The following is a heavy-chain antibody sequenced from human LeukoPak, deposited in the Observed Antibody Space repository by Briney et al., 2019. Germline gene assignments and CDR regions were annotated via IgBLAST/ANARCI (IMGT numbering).Heavy chain of an antibody. CDR3: AREGVLRYFDWLQNPYGMDV. Sequence: SETLFLTCTVSGGSISSGDYYWSWIRQPPGKGLEWIGYIYYSGSTYYNPSLKSRVTISVDTSKNQFSLKLSSVTAADTAVYYCAREGVLRYFDWLQNPYGMDVWGQGTTVTVSS. CDR2: IYYSGST. V-gene: IGHV4-30-4*01. CDR1: GGSISSGDYY. J-gene: IGHJ6*02. D-gene: IGHD3-9*01.